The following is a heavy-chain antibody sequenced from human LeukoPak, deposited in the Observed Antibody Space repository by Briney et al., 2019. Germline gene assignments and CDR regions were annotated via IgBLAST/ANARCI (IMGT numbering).Heavy chain of an antibody. CDR1: GYTFTGYY. CDR3: ARVYDSSGYDPFDAFDI. V-gene: IGHV1-2*06. D-gene: IGHD3-22*01. Sequence: ASVKVSCKASGYTFTGYYMHWVRQAPGQGLEWMGRINPNSGGTNYAQKFQGRVTMTRDTSISTAYMELSRLRSDDTAVYYCARVYDSSGYDPFDAFDIWGQGTMVTVSS. CDR2: INPNSGGT. J-gene: IGHJ3*02.